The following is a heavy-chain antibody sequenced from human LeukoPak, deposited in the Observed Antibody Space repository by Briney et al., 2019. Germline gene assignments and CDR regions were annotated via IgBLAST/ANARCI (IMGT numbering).Heavy chain of an antibody. CDR2: ITASGGNT. J-gene: IGHJ4*02. CDR3: AKVLSGIIRGNFGY. V-gene: IGHV3-23*01. D-gene: IGHD1-20*01. CDR1: GFTFSSYA. Sequence: GGSLRLSCAASGFTFSSYAMSWVRQAPGKGLEWVSGITASGGNTYYADSVKGRFTISRDNSKNTLYLQMDSLRAEDTAVYFCAKVLSGIIRGNFGYWGQGTLVTVSS.